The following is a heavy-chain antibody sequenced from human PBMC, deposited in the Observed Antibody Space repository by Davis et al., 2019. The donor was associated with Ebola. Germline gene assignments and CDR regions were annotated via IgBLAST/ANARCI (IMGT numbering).Heavy chain of an antibody. CDR1: GYTFTSYG. CDR3: ARLASPTQGSYGMDV. Sequence: ASVTVSCKASGYTFTSYGISWVRQAPGQGLAWMGWISAYNGNTNYAQKLQGRVTMTRDTSTSTVYMELSSLRSEDTAMYYCARLASPTQGSYGMDVWGQGTTVTVSS. CDR2: ISAYNGNT. V-gene: IGHV1-18*01. J-gene: IGHJ6*02.